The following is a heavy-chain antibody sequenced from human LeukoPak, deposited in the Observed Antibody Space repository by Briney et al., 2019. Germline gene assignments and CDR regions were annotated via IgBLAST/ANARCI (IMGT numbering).Heavy chain of an antibody. J-gene: IGHJ4*02. CDR2: IYSSDNT. D-gene: IGHD3-16*01. Sequence: GGSLRLSCAASGFTVSNNYMSWVRQAPGKGLEWVSVIYSSDNTYYVESVKGRFTISRDNSKNTLFLQMNRLRAEDTTVYYCAGRRVLDASFDYWGQGTLVTVSS. V-gene: IGHV3-66*02. CDR3: AGRRVLDASFDY. CDR1: GFTVSNNY.